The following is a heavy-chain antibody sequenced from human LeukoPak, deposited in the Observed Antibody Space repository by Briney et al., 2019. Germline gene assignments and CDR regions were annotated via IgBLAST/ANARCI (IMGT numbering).Heavy chain of an antibody. CDR2: IYTSGTT. Sequence: SETLSLTCTVSGGSISSGSYYWRWIRQPAGKGLEWIVRIYTSGTTNYNPSLKSRVTISVDTSKNQFSLKLSSVTAADTAVYYCARDSMITFGGTHYMDVWGKGTTVTVSS. CDR3: ARDSMITFGGTHYMDV. D-gene: IGHD3-16*01. J-gene: IGHJ6*03. V-gene: IGHV4-61*02. CDR1: GGSISSGSYY.